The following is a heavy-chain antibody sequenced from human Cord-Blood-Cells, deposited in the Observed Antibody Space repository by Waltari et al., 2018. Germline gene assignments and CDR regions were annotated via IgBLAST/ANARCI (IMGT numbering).Heavy chain of an antibody. J-gene: IGHJ1*01. CDR3: ARDKITGTEYFQH. CDR1: GGTFSSYA. Sequence: QVQLVQSGAEVKKHGSSVKVSGKAAGGTFSSYAISWGRKAPGQGPEWMGGIIPIFGTANYAQKFQGRVTITADESTSTAYMELSSLRSEDTAVYYCARDKITGTEYFQHWGQGTLVTVSS. D-gene: IGHD1-20*01. V-gene: IGHV1-69*01. CDR2: IIPIFGTA.